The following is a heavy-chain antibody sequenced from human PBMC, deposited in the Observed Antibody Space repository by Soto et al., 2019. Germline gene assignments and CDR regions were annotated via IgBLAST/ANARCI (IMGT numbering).Heavy chain of an antibody. Sequence: PSETLSLTCTVSGGSIRSYYWSWIRQPPGKGLEWIGYIYYSGSTNYNPSLKSRVTISVDTPKNQFSLKLSSVTAADTAVYYCASSNIAAAGFYYYGMDVWGRGTTVTVSS. CDR3: ASSNIAAAGFYYYGMDV. CDR2: IYYSGST. V-gene: IGHV4-59*01. J-gene: IGHJ6*02. CDR1: GGSIRSYY. D-gene: IGHD6-13*01.